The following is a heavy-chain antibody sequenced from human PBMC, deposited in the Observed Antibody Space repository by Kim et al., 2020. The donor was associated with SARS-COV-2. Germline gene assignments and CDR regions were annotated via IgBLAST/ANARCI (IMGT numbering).Heavy chain of an antibody. J-gene: IGHJ4*02. D-gene: IGHD5-12*01. V-gene: IGHV3-53*01. Sequence: ADSVKGRFTISRDNSKNTLYLQMNSLRAEDTAVYYCAREGYSGYDSYFDYWGQGTLVTVSS. CDR3: AREGYSGYDSYFDY.